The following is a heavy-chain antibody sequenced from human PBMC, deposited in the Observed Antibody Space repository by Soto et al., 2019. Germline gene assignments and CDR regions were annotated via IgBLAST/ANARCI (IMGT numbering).Heavy chain of an antibody. V-gene: IGHV1-18*01. J-gene: IGHJ4*02. D-gene: IGHD6-13*01. CDR1: GYTFTSYG. CDR2: ISAYNGNT. CDR3: ARDWAAAGTFDY. Sequence: QVQLVQSGAEVKKPGASVKVSCKASGYTFTSYGISWVRQAPGQGLEWMGWISAYNGNTNYAQKLQGXVXXXTXPSTNTAYIELRSLRYDDTAVYYCARDWAAAGTFDYWGQGTLVTVSS.